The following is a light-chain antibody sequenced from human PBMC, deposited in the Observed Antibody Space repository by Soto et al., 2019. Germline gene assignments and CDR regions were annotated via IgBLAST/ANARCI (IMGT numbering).Light chain of an antibody. J-gene: IGKJ4*01. CDR2: GAS. CDR1: QSVRNN. V-gene: IGKV3-15*01. Sequence: EIVMTQSPATLSVSPGERATVPCRASQSVRNNLAWSQQKPGQAPRLLIYGASTRATGIPARFSGSGYGTEFTLTISSLQSEDFAVYYCQQYNKWPLTFGGGTKVDIE. CDR3: QQYNKWPLT.